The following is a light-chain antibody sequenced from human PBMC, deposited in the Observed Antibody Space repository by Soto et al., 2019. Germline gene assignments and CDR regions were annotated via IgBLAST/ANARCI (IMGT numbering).Light chain of an antibody. CDR3: GTWDTSLSVVV. Sequence: QSVLTQPPSVSAAPGQQVTISCSGSTSDIGNNYVSWYQQLPGTAPRLLIYEINKRPSGIPDRFSGSRSGTSATLGITGLQTGDEAEYYCGTWDTSLSVVVFGGGTKLTVL. J-gene: IGLJ2*01. CDR1: TSDIGNNY. V-gene: IGLV1-51*02. CDR2: EIN.